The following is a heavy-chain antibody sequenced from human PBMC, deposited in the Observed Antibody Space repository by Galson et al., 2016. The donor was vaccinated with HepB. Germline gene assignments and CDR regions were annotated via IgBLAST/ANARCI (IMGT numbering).Heavy chain of an antibody. CDR1: GFTFSSYS. CDR3: AKAYSSGWYFFDY. J-gene: IGHJ4*02. D-gene: IGHD6-19*01. Sequence: SLRLSCAASGFTFSSYSMNWVRQAPGKGLEWVSGISSSSDNKVYAESVKGRFTISRDNAKNSLYLQMNSLRAEDTAVYYCAKAYSSGWYFFDYWGQGTLVTVSS. CDR2: ISSSSDNK. V-gene: IGHV3-21*04.